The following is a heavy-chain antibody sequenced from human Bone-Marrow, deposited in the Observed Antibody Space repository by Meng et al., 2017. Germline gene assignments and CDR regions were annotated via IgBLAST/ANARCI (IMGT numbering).Heavy chain of an antibody. V-gene: IGHV3-11*01. J-gene: IGHJ2*01. CDR1: GFTFSDYY. D-gene: IGHD3-22*01. CDR3: ARVITYYYDSSGYYNWYFDL. Sequence: GESLKISCAASGFTFSDYYMSWIRQAPGKGLEWVSYISSSGSTIYYADSVKGRFTISRDNAKNSLYLQMNSLRAEDTAVYYCARVITYYYDSSGYYNWYFDLWGRGTLVTVSS. CDR2: ISSSGSTI.